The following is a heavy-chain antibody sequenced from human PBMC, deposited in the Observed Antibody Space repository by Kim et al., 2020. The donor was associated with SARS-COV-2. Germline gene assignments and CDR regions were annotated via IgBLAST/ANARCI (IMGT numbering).Heavy chain of an antibody. Sequence: GGSLRLSCAASGFTVSSNYMSWVRQAPGKGLEWVSVIYSGGSTYYADSVKGRFTISRDNSKNTLYLQMNSLRAEDTAVYYCARGEVLWYSSSYYFDYWGQGTLVTVSS. V-gene: IGHV3-66*01. CDR1: GFTVSSNY. D-gene: IGHD6-6*01. CDR2: IYSGGST. CDR3: ARGEVLWYSSSYYFDY. J-gene: IGHJ4*02.